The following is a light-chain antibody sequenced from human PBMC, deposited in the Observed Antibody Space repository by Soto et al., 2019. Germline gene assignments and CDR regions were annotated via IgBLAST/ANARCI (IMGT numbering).Light chain of an antibody. V-gene: IGLV1-40*01. CDR3: QSYDSSLIGYV. Sequence: QSALTQPPSVSGAPGQRVTVSCTGNSSNIGAGYDVHWYQQLPGTAPKVVIFANDNRPSGVPDRFSGSKSGTSASLAITGLQPEDEADYYCQSYDSSLIGYVFGTGTKVTVL. CDR2: AND. J-gene: IGLJ1*01. CDR1: SSNIGAGYD.